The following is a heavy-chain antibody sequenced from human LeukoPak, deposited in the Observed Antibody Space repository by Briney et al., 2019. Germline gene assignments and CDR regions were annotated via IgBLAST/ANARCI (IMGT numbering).Heavy chain of an antibody. V-gene: IGHV3-23*01. Sequence: GGSLRLSCAASGFSFSSYGMTWVRQAPGKGLDWVSAISGSGGSTYYADSVKGRFTISRDNSKNTLYLQMNSLRAEDTAVYYCAKDGSGSYYMFDYWGQGTLVTVSS. CDR1: GFSFSSYG. CDR2: ISGSGGST. J-gene: IGHJ4*02. CDR3: AKDGSGSYYMFDY. D-gene: IGHD3-10*01.